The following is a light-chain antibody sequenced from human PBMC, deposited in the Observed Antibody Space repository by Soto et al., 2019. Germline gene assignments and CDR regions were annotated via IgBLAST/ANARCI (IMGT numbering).Light chain of an antibody. V-gene: IGKV3-20*01. Sequence: EIVLTQSPATLSLSPGERATLSCRVSQSVSSNLAWYQQKPGQAPRLLIYGASSRATGIPDRFSGSGSGTDFTLTISRLEPEDFAVYYCQQYGSSPSWTFGQGTKVDIK. J-gene: IGKJ1*01. CDR1: QSVSSN. CDR2: GAS. CDR3: QQYGSSPSWT.